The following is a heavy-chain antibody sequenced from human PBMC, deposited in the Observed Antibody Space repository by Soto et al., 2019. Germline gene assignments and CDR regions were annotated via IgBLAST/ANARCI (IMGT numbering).Heavy chain of an antibody. CDR1: GFTFANYA. D-gene: IGHD3-22*01. V-gene: IGHV3-49*04. CDR3: TRFYYEERCYFVY. Sequence: EVRLEESGGGPVESGRSLRLSCSGFGFTFANYALTWVRQAPGKGLEWLGFISSEANGGTTDYAAFLRGRATISRDDSKGIAYLEIKRLQSDDTGIYYCTRFYYEERCYFVYWGQGTRVAVSS. J-gene: IGHJ4*02. CDR2: ISSEANGGTT.